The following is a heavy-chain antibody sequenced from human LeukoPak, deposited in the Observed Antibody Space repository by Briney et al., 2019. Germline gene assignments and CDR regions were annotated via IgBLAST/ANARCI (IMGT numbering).Heavy chain of an antibody. Sequence: PSETLSLTCTVSGGSISSGSYYWSWIRQPAGKGLEWIGRIYTSGSTNYNPSLKSRVTTSVDTSKNQFSLKLSSVTAADTAVYYCARIATGTTFEANPGGAFDIWGQGTMVTVSS. D-gene: IGHD1-7*01. J-gene: IGHJ3*02. CDR2: IYTSGST. V-gene: IGHV4-61*02. CDR3: ARIATGTTFEANPGGAFDI. CDR1: GGSISSGSYY.